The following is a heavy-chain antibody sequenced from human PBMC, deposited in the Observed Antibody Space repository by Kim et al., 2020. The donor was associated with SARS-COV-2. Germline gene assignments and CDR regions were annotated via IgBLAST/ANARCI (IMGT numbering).Heavy chain of an antibody. D-gene: IGHD6-13*01. J-gene: IGHJ4*02. Sequence: SETLSLTCTVSGGSISSSSYYWGWIRQPPGKGLEWIGSIYYSGSTYYNPSLKSRVTISVDTSKNQFSLKLSSVTAADTAVYYCARGIAAAEVEYFDYWGQGTLVTVSS. CDR2: IYYSGST. CDR1: GGSISSSSYY. CDR3: ARGIAAAEVEYFDY. V-gene: IGHV4-39*01.